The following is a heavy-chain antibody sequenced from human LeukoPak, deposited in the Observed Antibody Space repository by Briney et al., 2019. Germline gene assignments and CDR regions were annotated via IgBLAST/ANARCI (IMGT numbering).Heavy chain of an antibody. CDR2: VIYSGNT. CDR3: ARQGTITYAYFDY. Sequence: SETLSLTCTVSGGSLTGYFWSWIRQPPGKGLEWLGYVIYSGNTRYNPSLESRVTTSADTSKNQLSLRLTSVTAADTAVYYCARQGTITYAYFDYWSQGTLVTVSS. D-gene: IGHD2-2*01. V-gene: IGHV4-59*08. CDR1: GGSLTGYF. J-gene: IGHJ4*02.